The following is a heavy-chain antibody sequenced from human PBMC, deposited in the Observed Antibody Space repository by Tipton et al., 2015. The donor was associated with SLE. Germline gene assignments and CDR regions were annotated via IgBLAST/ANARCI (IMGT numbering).Heavy chain of an antibody. Sequence: TLSLTCSVSDGSISTTNYYWGWLRQPPGKGLEWIGSIFYTGSVHDNPSLTSRVTMSLDTSKSQFSLRLTSVSAADTAMYFCARRVPHRYYFDLWGRGTLVTVSS. CDR3: ARRVPHRYYFDL. D-gene: IGHD1-26*01. CDR1: DGSISTTNYY. V-gene: IGHV4-39*07. J-gene: IGHJ2*01. CDR2: IFYTGSV.